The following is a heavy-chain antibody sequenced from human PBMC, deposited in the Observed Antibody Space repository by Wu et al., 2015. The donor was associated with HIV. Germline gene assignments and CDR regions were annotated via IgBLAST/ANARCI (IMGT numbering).Heavy chain of an antibody. D-gene: IGHD3-22*01. Sequence: QVQLVQSGAEVKKPGASVKVSRKASGYTFTRYDINWVRQATGQGLEWMGWMNPNSGNTGYAQKFQGRVTMTRNTSISTAYMELSSLRSEDTAVYYCARDLSPSLSSGTRDWFDPVGPGNPGHRLL. J-gene: IGHJ5*02. CDR3: ARDLSPSLSSGTRDWFDP. CDR2: MNPNSGNT. CDR1: GYTFTRYD. V-gene: IGHV1-8*01.